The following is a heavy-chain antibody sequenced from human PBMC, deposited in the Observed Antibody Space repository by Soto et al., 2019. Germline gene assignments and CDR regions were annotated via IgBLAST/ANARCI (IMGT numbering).Heavy chain of an antibody. V-gene: IGHV3-30*18. Sequence: QVQLVESGGGVVQPGRSLRLSCAASGFTFSSYGMHWVRQAPGKGLEWVAVISYDGSNKYYADSVKGRFTISRDNSKNTLYLQMNSRRAEDTAVYYCAKDYGSGSRNYYYGMDVWGQGTTVTVSS. CDR3: AKDYGSGSRNYYYGMDV. J-gene: IGHJ6*02. CDR2: ISYDGSNK. CDR1: GFTFSSYG. D-gene: IGHD3-10*01.